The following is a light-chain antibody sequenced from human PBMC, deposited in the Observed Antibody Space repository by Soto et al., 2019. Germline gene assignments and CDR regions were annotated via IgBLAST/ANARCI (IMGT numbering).Light chain of an antibody. J-gene: IGLJ1*01. V-gene: IGLV2-14*01. CDR1: SSEVGGYNY. CDR2: DVS. Sequence: QSVLTQPASVSGSPGQSITISCTGTSSEVGGYNYVSWYQQHPGKAPKLMIYDVSNRPSGVSNRFSGSKTGNTASLTISGLHAEDEVDYYCCSYTSSSTVYVFGTGTKVTVL. CDR3: CSYTSSSTVYV.